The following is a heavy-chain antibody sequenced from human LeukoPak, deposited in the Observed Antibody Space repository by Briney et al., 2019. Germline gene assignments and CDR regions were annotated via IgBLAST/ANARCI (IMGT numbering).Heavy chain of an antibody. CDR2: ISAYNGNT. Sequence: ASVKVSCKASGYTFTSYGISWVRQAPGQGLEWMGWISAYNGNTNYAQKLQGRVTMTTDTSTSTAYMELRSLSSDDTAVYYCARDGYCSSTSCYGPYYYYGMDVWGQGTTVTVSS. CDR3: ARDGYCSSTSCYGPYYYYGMDV. J-gene: IGHJ6*02. CDR1: GYTFTSYG. D-gene: IGHD2-2*01. V-gene: IGHV1-18*01.